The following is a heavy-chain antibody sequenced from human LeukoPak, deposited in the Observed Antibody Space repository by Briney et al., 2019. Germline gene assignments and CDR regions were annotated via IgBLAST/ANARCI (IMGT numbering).Heavy chain of an antibody. D-gene: IGHD1-20*01. CDR2: IYPGDSDT. J-gene: IGHJ3*02. V-gene: IGHV5-51*01. CDR3: ARHPDNWNDMGAFDI. CDR1: GYSFTSYW. Sequence: GESLKISCKGSGYSFTSYWIGWVRQMPGKGLEWMGIIYPGDSDTRYSPSFQGQVTISADKSISTAYLQWSSLKASDTAMYYCARHPDNWNDMGAFDIWGQGTMVTVSS.